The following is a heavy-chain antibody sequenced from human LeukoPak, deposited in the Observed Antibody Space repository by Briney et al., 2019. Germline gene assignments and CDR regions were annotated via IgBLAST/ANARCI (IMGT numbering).Heavy chain of an antibody. D-gene: IGHD3-10*01. CDR2: IYYSGST. V-gene: IGHV4-59*01. J-gene: IGHJ5*02. CDR3: ARDRSLGS. Sequence: SETLSLTCTVSGGSISSYYWSWIRQPPGQGLEWIGYIYYSGSTNYNPSLKSRVTISVDTSKNQFSLKLSSVTAADTAVYYCARDRSLGSWGQGTLVTVSS. CDR1: GGSISSYY.